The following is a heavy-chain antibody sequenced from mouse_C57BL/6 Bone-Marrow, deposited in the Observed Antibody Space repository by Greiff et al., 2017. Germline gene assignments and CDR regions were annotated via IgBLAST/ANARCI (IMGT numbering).Heavy chain of an antibody. V-gene: IGHV14-4*01. CDR3: TTSFITTVVVDY. Sequence: EVQLQESGAELVRPGASVKLSCTASGFNIKDDYMHWVKQRPEQGLEWIGWIDPENGDTEYASKFQGKATITADTSSNTAYLQLSGLTSEDTAVYYCTTSFITTVVVDYWGQGTTLTVSS. D-gene: IGHD1-1*01. J-gene: IGHJ2*01. CDR2: IDPENGDT. CDR1: GFNIKDDY.